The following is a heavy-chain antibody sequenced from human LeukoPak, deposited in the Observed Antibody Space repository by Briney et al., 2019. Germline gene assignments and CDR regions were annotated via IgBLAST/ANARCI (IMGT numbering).Heavy chain of an antibody. Sequence: PGGSLRLSCAASQFIFSSYPMHWVRQAPGKGLEWVAIISYDGTNKYYADSVKGRFTISRDNSKNTLYLQMNSLRPEDTAVYYCARVAEAAAFDSWGQGTLVTVSS. V-gene: IGHV3-30*04. CDR1: QFIFSSYP. CDR3: ARVAEAAAFDS. D-gene: IGHD6-13*01. CDR2: ISYDGTNK. J-gene: IGHJ4*02.